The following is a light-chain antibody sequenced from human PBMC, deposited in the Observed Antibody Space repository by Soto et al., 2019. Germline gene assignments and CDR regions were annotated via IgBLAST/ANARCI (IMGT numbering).Light chain of an antibody. Sequence: EIVLTQSPGTLSLSPGERATLSCSSSQSVSSSYLAWYQQKPGQAPRLLIYGASTRATGIPARFSGSGSGTEFTLTISSLQSEDFAVYYCQQYNNWPPTWTFGQGTKVDIK. CDR2: GAS. CDR1: QSVSSSY. CDR3: QQYNNWPPTWT. J-gene: IGKJ1*01. V-gene: IGKV3-15*01.